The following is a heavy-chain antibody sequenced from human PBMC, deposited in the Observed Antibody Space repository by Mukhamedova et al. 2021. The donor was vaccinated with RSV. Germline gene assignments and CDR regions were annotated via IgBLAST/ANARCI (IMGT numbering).Heavy chain of an antibody. V-gene: IGHV3-74*01. CDR2: TNTDESST. Sequence: MHWVRQAPGKGLVWVSYTNTDESSTSHADSVKGRFTVSRDNAKNTLFLKMNSLRAEDTAVYYCARGVRGYTYDPAGYWGQGTLVTV. CDR3: ARGVRGYTYDPAGY. D-gene: IGHD5-18*01. J-gene: IGHJ4*02.